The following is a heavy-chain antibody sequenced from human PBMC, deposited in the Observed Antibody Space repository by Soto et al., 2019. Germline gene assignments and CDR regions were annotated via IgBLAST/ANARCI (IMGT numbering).Heavy chain of an antibody. Sequence: QVTLKESGPVLVKPTETLTLTCTVSGFSLSNARMGVSWIRQPPGKALEWLAHIFSNDEKSYSTSLKSRLTISKDTSKSQVVLTMTNMDPVDTATYYCARGIAVAGGWFDPWGQGTLVTVSS. D-gene: IGHD6-19*01. CDR2: IFSNDEK. V-gene: IGHV2-26*01. CDR1: GFSLSNARMG. CDR3: ARGIAVAGGWFDP. J-gene: IGHJ5*02.